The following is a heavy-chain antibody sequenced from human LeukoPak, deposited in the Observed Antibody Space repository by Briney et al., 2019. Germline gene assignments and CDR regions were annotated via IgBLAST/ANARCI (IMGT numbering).Heavy chain of an antibody. CDR2: ITWDGTAA. CDR3: LHWFDP. J-gene: IGHJ5*02. V-gene: IGHV3-43*01. CDR1: GFTFDDYT. Sequence: GGSLRLSCAAFGFTFDDYTMHWVRQVPGKGPEWVSLITWDGTAASYVDSVRGRFTISRDNSKDSVYLQMNSLRPEDTAVYYCLHWFDPWGQGTLVTVSS.